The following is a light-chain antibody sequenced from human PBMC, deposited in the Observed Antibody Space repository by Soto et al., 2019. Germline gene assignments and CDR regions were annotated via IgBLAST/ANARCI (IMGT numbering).Light chain of an antibody. V-gene: IGKV3D-20*01. CDR3: QQYGNAPYT. CDR1: QGVSSSY. J-gene: IGKJ2*01. Sequence: EIVLTQSPATLSLSPGERATLSCGASQGVSSSYLAWYQQKPGLAPRLLIYDASSRATGIPDRFSGSGSGTDFTLTISRLEPEDFAVYYCQQYGNAPYTFGQGTKLEIK. CDR2: DAS.